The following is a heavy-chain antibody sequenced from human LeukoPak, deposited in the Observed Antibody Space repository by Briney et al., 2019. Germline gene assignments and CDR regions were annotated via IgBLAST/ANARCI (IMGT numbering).Heavy chain of an antibody. J-gene: IGHJ4*02. D-gene: IGHD3-3*01. CDR2: ISYDGSNK. Sequence: GGSLRLSCAASGFTFSSYGMHWVRQAPGKGLEWVAVISYDGSNKYYADSVKGRFTISRDSSKNTLYLQMNSLRAEDTAVYYCAKEADYDFWSGYPPFDYWGQGTLVTVSS. V-gene: IGHV3-30*18. CDR3: AKEADYDFWSGYPPFDY. CDR1: GFTFSSYG.